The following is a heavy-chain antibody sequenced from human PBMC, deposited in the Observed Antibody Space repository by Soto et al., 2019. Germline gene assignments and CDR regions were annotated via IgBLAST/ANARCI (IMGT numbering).Heavy chain of an antibody. CDR3: ARSLASYGDLDL. CDR2: IWSDGTNK. J-gene: IGHJ5*02. Sequence: QEQLVESGGGVVQPGKSLRLSCRASGFTFSSYGMYGFRQNPGKGLEWVAVIWSDGTNKDIADSVKGRFIISRDNPKSTLYLEMNTLGVEDTGVYYCARSLASYGDLDLWGRGTLVTVSS. V-gene: IGHV3-33*01. CDR1: GFTFSSYG. D-gene: IGHD5-18*01.